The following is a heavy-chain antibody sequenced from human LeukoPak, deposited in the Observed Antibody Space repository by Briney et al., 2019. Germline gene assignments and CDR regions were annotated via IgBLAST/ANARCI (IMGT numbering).Heavy chain of an antibody. Sequence: SETLSLTCTVSSGSISGSDYYWCGIRQPPGKGLEGIGSINYSGNTYYDSSLKSRVTISVDTSKNHFSLRLSSVTAADTAVYYCARLVLSYGNAFDHWGQGTLVTVSS. CDR1: SGSISGSDYY. D-gene: IGHD3-16*01. J-gene: IGHJ4*02. CDR2: INYSGNT. CDR3: ARLVLSYGNAFDH. V-gene: IGHV4-39*02.